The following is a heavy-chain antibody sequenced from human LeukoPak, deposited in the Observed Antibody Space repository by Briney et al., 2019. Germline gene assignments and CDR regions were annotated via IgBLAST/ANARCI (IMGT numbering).Heavy chain of an antibody. V-gene: IGHV1-46*01. CDR2: INPSGGST. CDR3: WVSPYYYYYMDV. CDR1: GYTFTSYY. Sequence: GASVKVSCKASGYTFTSYYMHWVRQAPGQGLEWMGIINPSGGSTSYAQKFQGRVTMTRNTSISTAYMELSSLRSEDTAVYYCWVSPYYYYYMDVWGKGTTVTISS. J-gene: IGHJ6*03.